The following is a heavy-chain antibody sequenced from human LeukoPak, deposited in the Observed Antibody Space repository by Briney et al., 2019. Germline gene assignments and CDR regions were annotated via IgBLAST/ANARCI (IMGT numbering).Heavy chain of an antibody. D-gene: IGHD3-10*01. V-gene: IGHV3-48*03. CDR2: ISHSGTIM. Sequence: GGSLRLSCAASGFTFSSYEMSWVRQAPGKGLEWISYISHSGTIMYYADSVKGRFTISRDDAKSSLYLQMNSLRAEDTAVYYCTLVPLGWGQGTLVTVSS. J-gene: IGHJ4*02. CDR3: TLVPLG. CDR1: GFTFSSYE.